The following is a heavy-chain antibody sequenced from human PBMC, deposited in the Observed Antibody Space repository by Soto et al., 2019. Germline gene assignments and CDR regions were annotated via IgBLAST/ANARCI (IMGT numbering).Heavy chain of an antibody. Sequence: SETLSLTCTVSGGSISSYYWSWIRQPPGKGLEWIGYIYYSGSTNYNPSLKSRLTMSVDTSKNQFSLKLSSVTAADTAVYYCARSDHYYYASSGYWDYWGQGTLVTVSS. V-gene: IGHV4-59*08. D-gene: IGHD3-22*01. CDR1: GGSISSYY. CDR3: ARSDHYYYASSGYWDY. CDR2: IYYSGST. J-gene: IGHJ4*02.